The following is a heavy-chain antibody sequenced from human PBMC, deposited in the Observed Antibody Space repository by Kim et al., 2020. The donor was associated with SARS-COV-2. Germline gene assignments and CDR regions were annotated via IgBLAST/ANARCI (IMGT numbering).Heavy chain of an antibody. J-gene: IGHJ4*02. CDR3: ARTPGIAAAGSDY. CDR1: GGTFSSYA. CDR2: IIPIFGTP. V-gene: IGHV1-69*13. D-gene: IGHD6-13*01. Sequence: SVKVSCKASGGTFSSYAISWVRQAPGQGLEWMGGIIPIFGTPNYAQKFQGRVTITADESTSTAYRELSSLRSEDTAVYYCARTPGIAAAGSDYWGQGTLVTVSS.